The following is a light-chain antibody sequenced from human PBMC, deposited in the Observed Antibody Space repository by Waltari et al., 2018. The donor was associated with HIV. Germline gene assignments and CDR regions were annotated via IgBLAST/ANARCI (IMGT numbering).Light chain of an antibody. J-gene: IGKJ5*01. Sequence: IVLTQSPDTLSVSTGQSATLSCRASQSISASQLAWYQQKPGQAPRLVIYGASTRATGIPDRFSGSGSGTDFALTISRLEPEDSAVFYCQQYGRSPITFGLGTRLEIK. CDR1: QSISASQ. V-gene: IGKV3-20*01. CDR3: QQYGRSPIT. CDR2: GAS.